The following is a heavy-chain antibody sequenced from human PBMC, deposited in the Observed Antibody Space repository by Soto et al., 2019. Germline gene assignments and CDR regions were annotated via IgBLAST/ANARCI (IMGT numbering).Heavy chain of an antibody. CDR1: GGSFSGYY. Sequence: QVQLQQWGAGLLKPSETLSLTCAVYGGSFSGYYWSWIRQPPGKGLEWIGEINHSGSTNYNPSLKSRVTISVDTSKNQFSLKLSYVTAADTAVYYCARGLITKNWFDPWGQGTLVTVSS. CDR3: ARGLITKNWFDP. V-gene: IGHV4-34*01. CDR2: INHSGST. D-gene: IGHD3-22*01. J-gene: IGHJ5*02.